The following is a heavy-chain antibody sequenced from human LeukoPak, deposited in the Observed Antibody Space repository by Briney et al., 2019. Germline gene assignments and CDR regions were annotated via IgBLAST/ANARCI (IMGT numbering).Heavy chain of an antibody. CDR2: ISYDGSNK. CDR1: GFTFSSYA. D-gene: IGHD1-1*01. J-gene: IGHJ6*02. CDR3: AKDLDPLGMDV. Sequence: PGRSLRLSCAASGFTFSSYAMHWVRQAPGKGLEWVAAISYDGSNKYYADSVKGRFTISRDNSKNTLYLQMNSLRAEDTAVYYCAKDLDPLGMDVWGQGTTVTVSS. V-gene: IGHV3-30-3*01.